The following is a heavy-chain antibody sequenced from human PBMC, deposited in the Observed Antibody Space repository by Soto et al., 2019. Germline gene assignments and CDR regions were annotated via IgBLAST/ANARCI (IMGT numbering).Heavy chain of an antibody. CDR1: GFIFKMYW. CDR2: IYNDGTYS. D-gene: IGHD3-10*01. J-gene: IGHJ4*02. V-gene: IGHV3-74*01. Sequence: GGSPRLSCAASGFIFKMYWMHWVRQSPGKGLVWISRIYNDGTYSDYADSVRGRFTISRDNVNDTLYLQMNNLRAEDSGLYYCTRGPRPISTGTGAYWGQGTQVTVSS. CDR3: TRGPRPISTGTGAY.